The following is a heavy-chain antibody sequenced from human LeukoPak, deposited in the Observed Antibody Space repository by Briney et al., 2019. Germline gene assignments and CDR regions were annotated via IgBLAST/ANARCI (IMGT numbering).Heavy chain of an antibody. CDR1: GFTFSKYA. V-gene: IGHV3-23*01. CDR2: SSSGGSNP. J-gene: IGHJ3*01. CDR3: GRDPNGDYVGAFEF. Sequence: PGGSLRLSCAESGFTFSKYALVWVRQAPGKGQEWVSASSSGGSNPLYADAVKGRFTISRDNSKNTLYLQMNSLRAEDTAVYYCGRDPNGDYVGAFEFWGRGTMVIVSS. D-gene: IGHD4-17*01.